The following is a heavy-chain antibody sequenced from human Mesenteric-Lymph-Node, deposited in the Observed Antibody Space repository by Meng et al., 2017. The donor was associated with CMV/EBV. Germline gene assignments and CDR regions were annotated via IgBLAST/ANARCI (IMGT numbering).Heavy chain of an antibody. D-gene: IGHD6-13*01. CDR2: ISSSGSTI. Sequence: GGSLKISCAASGFTFSSYEMNWVRQAPGKGLEWVSYISSSGSTIYYADSVKGRFTISRDNAKNSLYLQMNSLRAEDTAVYYCARYSSSWSKNYYYYYGMDVWGQGTTVTVSS. V-gene: IGHV3-48*03. CDR1: GFTFSSYE. CDR3: ARYSSSWSKNYYYYYGMDV. J-gene: IGHJ6*02.